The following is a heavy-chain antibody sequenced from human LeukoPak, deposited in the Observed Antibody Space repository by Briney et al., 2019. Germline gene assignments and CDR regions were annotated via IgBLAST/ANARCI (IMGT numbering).Heavy chain of an antibody. CDR3: ARCGPYDSTGIDY. CDR2: INHSGST. D-gene: IGHD3-22*01. V-gene: IGHV4-34*01. CDR1: GGSFSGYY. Sequence: SETLSLTCAVYGGSFSGYYWSWIRQPPGKGLEWIGEINHSGSTNYNPSLKSRVTISVDTSKNKFSLKLSSVAAADTAVYYCARCGPYDSTGIDYWGQGTLVTVSS. J-gene: IGHJ4*02.